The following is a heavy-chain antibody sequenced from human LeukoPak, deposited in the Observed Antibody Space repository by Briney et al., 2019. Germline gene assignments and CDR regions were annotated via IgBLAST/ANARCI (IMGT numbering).Heavy chain of an antibody. CDR1: GFTFSTYA. V-gene: IGHV3-23*01. Sequence: GGSLRLSCAASGFTFSTYAMSWVRQAPGKGLEWVSAISGGAGTTYYADSVKGRFTLSRDNSKKTLYLQMNSLRAEDTAVYYCAKDHADCSSTSCYVMDVWGKGTTVTVSS. CDR3: AKDHADCSSTSCYVMDV. J-gene: IGHJ6*03. D-gene: IGHD2-2*01. CDR2: ISGGAGTT.